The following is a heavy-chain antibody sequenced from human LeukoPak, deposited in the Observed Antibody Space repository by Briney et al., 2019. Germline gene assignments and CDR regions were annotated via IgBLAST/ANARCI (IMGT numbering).Heavy chain of an antibody. D-gene: IGHD3-22*01. Sequence: GRSLRLSCAASGFTFSSFGMHWVRQAPGKGLEWLAVISFDGSKQKYGDSAKGRFTISRDNSQNTLYLQINSLTTADTAVYFCAKEAQYYYDSSGYYVYWGQGTLVTVSS. J-gene: IGHJ4*02. CDR3: AKEAQYYYDSSGYYVY. CDR2: ISFDGSKQ. V-gene: IGHV3-30*18. CDR1: GFTFSSFG.